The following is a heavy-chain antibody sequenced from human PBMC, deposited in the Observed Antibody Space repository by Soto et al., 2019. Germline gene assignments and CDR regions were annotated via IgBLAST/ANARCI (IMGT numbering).Heavy chain of an antibody. J-gene: IGHJ6*03. CDR1: GFTFSSYG. D-gene: IGHD2-2*01. CDR2: IWYDGSNK. V-gene: IGHV3-33*01. Sequence: GGSLRLSCAASGFTFSSYGMHWVRQAPGKGLEWVAVIWYDGSNKYYADSVKGRFTISRDNSKNTLYLQMNSLRAEDTAVYYCARESAGYCSSTSCERAYYYYYMDVWGKGTTVTVSS. CDR3: ARESAGYCSSTSCERAYYYYYMDV.